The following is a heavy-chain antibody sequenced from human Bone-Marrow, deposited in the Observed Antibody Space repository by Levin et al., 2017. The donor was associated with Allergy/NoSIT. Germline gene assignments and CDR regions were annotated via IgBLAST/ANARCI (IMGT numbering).Heavy chain of an antibody. CDR1: GGSFSDYS. J-gene: IGHJ6*02. D-gene: IGHD3-9*01. CDR2: VNHSGST. V-gene: IGHV4-34*01. Sequence: SQTLSLTCAVSGGSFSDYSWDWIRQPPGKGLEWIGEVNHSGSTSYNPSLKSRVTISVDTSKNEFSLKLSSVTAADTAVYYCARVRVILTGYYRGSQAAYYYGMDVWGQGTTVTVAS. CDR3: ARVRVILTGYYRGSQAAYYYGMDV.